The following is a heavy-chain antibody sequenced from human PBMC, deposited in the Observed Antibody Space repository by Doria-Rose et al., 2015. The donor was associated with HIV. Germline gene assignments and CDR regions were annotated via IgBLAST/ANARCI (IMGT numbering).Heavy chain of an antibody. Sequence: QVTLKESGPVLVKPTETLTLTCTVSGVSLSSPGMGVSWIRQPPGKALEWLAHIFPADERSYKTSLKSRLTISRGTSKSQVVLTMTDMDPVDTATYYCARIKSSRWYHKYYFDFWGQGTLVIVSA. CDR1: GVSLSSPGMG. CDR2: IFPADER. V-gene: IGHV2-26*01. D-gene: IGHD6-13*01. CDR3: ARIKSSRWYHKYYFDF. J-gene: IGHJ4*02.